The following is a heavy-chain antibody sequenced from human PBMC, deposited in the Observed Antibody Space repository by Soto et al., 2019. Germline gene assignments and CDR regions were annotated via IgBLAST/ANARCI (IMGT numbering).Heavy chain of an antibody. CDR2: IDVSIGPT. CDR3: ARGSYCSGGTCTNWFHP. D-gene: IGHD2-15*01. V-gene: IGHV1-18*01. CDR1: GYTFNNYA. J-gene: IGHJ5*02. Sequence: QLVQSGAEVKKPGASVKVSCKATGYTFNNYAISWVRQAPGQGLEWVGWIDVSIGPTNYAQSFQGRGTMTTDTSTATAYMELRGLRSDDTAIYYCARGSYCSGGTCTNWFHPWGQGTLVTVSS.